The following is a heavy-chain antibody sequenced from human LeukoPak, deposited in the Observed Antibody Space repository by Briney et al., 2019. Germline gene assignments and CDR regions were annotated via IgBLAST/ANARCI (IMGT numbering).Heavy chain of an antibody. Sequence: SETLSLTCTVSGGSISSGSYYWSWIRQPAGKGLEWLGRIYTSGSTNYNPSLKSRVTISVDTSKNQFSLKLSSVTAADTAVYYCARGRTGYQLLPTKKNYQYSYMDVWGKGTTVTVSS. D-gene: IGHD2-2*01. J-gene: IGHJ6*03. CDR2: IYTSGST. CDR1: GGSISSGSYY. V-gene: IGHV4-61*02. CDR3: ARGRTGYQLLPTKKNYQYSYMDV.